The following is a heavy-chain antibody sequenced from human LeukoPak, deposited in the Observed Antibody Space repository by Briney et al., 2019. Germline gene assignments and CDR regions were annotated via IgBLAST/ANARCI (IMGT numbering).Heavy chain of an antibody. CDR3: ASMGDIAHYDILTANDAFDI. CDR1: GGTFSSYA. CDR2: IIPIFGTA. D-gene: IGHD3-9*01. V-gene: IGHV1-69*13. J-gene: IGHJ3*02. Sequence: SVKVSCKASGGTFSSYAISWARQAPGQGLEWMGGIIPIFGTANYAQKFQGRVTITADESTSTAYMELSSLRSEDTAMYYCASMGDIAHYDILTANDAFDIWCQGTMVTVSS.